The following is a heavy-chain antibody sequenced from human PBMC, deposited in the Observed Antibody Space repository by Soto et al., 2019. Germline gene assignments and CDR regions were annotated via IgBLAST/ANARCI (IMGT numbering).Heavy chain of an antibody. J-gene: IGHJ1*01. Sequence: PSETLSLTCAVYGGSFSGYYWSWIRQPPGKGLEWIGEINHSGSTNYNPSLKSRVTISVDTSKNQFSLKLSSVTAADTAVYYCARVKVQWLVRYFQHWGQGTLVTVSS. CDR2: INHSGST. D-gene: IGHD6-19*01. CDR1: GGSFSGYY. V-gene: IGHV4-34*01. CDR3: ARVKVQWLVRYFQH.